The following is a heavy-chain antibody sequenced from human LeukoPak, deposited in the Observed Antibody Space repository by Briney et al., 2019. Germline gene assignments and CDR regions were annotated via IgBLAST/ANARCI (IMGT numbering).Heavy chain of an antibody. V-gene: IGHV1-69*04. CDR2: IIPILGIA. J-gene: IGHJ6*03. CDR3: ASETFYSSGLLAYYYYYMDF. Sequence: SVKVSCKASGGTFSSYAISWVRQAPGQGLEWMGRIIPILGIANYAQKFQGRVTITADKSTSTAYMELSSLRSEDTAVYYCASETFYSSGLLAYYYYYMDFWGKGTTVTVSS. CDR1: GGTFSSYA. D-gene: IGHD6-19*01.